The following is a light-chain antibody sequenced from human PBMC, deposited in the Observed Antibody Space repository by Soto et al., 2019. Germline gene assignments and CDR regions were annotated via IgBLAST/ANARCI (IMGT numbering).Light chain of an antibody. Sequence: DIQLTQSPSFLSASVGDRVTITCRASQGISSYLAWYQQKPGKAPKLLIYAASTLQSGVPSRFSGSGSGTEFTLSISSLRPEDFAHYYCQQLNTYLPLTFGGGTKVEIK. CDR1: QGISSY. J-gene: IGKJ4*01. V-gene: IGKV1-9*01. CDR3: QQLNTYLPLT. CDR2: AAS.